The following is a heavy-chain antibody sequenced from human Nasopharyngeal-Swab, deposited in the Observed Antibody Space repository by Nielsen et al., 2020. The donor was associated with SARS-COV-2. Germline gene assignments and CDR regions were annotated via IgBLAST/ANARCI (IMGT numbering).Heavy chain of an antibody. Sequence: ASVKVSCKASGYTFTGYYMHWVRQAPGQGLEWMGWINPNSGGTNYAQKFQGRVTTTRDTSTNIVYMELSSLESEDTAVYYCARSAVAAAGWGWFDPWGQGTLVTVSS. CDR3: ARSAVAAAGWGWFDP. CDR1: GYTFTGYY. CDR2: INPNSGGT. J-gene: IGHJ5*02. V-gene: IGHV1-2*02. D-gene: IGHD6-13*01.